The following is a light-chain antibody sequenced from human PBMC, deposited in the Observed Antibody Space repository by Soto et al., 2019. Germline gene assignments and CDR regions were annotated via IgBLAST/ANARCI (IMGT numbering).Light chain of an antibody. J-gene: IGKJ4*01. CDR3: QQYNNWPRT. Sequence: EIVMTQSPATLSVSPGERATLSCRASQSVSSNLAWYQQKPGQAPRLLIYGASTRATGIPARFSGSGSGPEFTLTISSLQSEDFAVYYCQQYNNWPRTFGGGTKVDIK. V-gene: IGKV3-15*01. CDR2: GAS. CDR1: QSVSSN.